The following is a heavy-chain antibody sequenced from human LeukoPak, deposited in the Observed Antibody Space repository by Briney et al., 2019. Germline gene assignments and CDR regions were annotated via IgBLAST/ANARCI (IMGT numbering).Heavy chain of an antibody. J-gene: IGHJ4*02. D-gene: IGHD3-9*01. V-gene: IGHV4-34*01. CDR2: INHRGST. CDR3: ARGGLRYFDWLLQEFDY. Sequence: SETLSLTCAVYGGSFSGYYWSWIRQPPGKGLEWIGEINHRGSTNYNPSLKSRVTISVDTSKNQFSLKLSSVTAADTAVYYCARGGLRYFDWLLQEFDYWGQGTLVTVSS. CDR1: GGSFSGYY.